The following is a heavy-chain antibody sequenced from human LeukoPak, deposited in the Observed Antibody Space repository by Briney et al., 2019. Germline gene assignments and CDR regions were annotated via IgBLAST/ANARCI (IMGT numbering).Heavy chain of an antibody. CDR3: ARGDIVVVPAAIPEARSLDY. CDR2: ISYDGSNK. D-gene: IGHD2-2*01. V-gene: IGHV3-30-3*01. J-gene: IGHJ4*02. CDR1: GFTFSSYA. Sequence: GGSLRLSCAASGFTFSSYAMHWVRQAPGKGLEWVAVISYDGSNKYYADSVKGRFTISRDNSKNTLYLQMNSLRAEDTAVYYCARGDIVVVPAAIPEARSLDYWGQGTLVTVSS.